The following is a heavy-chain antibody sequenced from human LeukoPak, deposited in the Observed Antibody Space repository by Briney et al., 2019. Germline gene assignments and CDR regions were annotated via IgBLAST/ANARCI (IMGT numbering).Heavy chain of an antibody. CDR1: GGFISSGGYY. J-gene: IGHJ4*02. CDR2: IYYSGST. D-gene: IGHD3-3*01. Sequence: ASETLSLTCTVSGGFISSGGYYWSWIRQHPGKGLEWIGYIYYSGSTYYNPSLKSRVTISVDTSKNQFSLKLSSVTTADTAVYYCARTGESITIFGVVITYFDYWGQGTLVTVSS. CDR3: ARTGESITIFGVVITYFDY. V-gene: IGHV4-31*03.